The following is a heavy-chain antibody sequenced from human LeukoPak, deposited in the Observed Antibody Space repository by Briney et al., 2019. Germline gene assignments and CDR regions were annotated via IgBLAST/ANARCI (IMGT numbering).Heavy chain of an antibody. CDR3: ARYNWNTWFDP. D-gene: IGHD1-1*01. Sequence: SETLSLTCTVSGDSVSNDRYYWTWIRQSPGKGLEWIAYIRYSGHTNYNPSLDTRVTISLDASKNQLSLRLYSVTAADTATYYCARYNWNTWFDPWGQGALVTVSS. CDR1: GDSVSNDRYY. J-gene: IGHJ5*02. V-gene: IGHV4-61*01. CDR2: IRYSGHT.